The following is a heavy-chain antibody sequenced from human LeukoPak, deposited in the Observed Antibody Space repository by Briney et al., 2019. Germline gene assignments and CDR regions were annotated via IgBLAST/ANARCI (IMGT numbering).Heavy chain of an antibody. CDR2: ISSSSSYI. CDR3: ARGQRFLEWFNFDY. J-gene: IGHJ4*02. CDR1: GFTFSSYS. V-gene: IGHV3-21*01. Sequence: PGGSLRLSCAASGFTFSSYSMNWVRQAPGKGLEGVSSISSSSSYIYYADSVKGRFTISRDNAKNSLYLQMNSLRAEDTAVYYCARGQRFLEWFNFDYWGQGTLVTVSS. D-gene: IGHD3-3*01.